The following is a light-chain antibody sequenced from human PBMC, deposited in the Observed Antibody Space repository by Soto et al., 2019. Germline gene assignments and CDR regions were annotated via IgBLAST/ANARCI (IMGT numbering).Light chain of an antibody. V-gene: IGKV2-28*01. CDR1: QSLLHSIGYNY. CDR3: KQGLFTWT. CDR2: LGS. J-gene: IGKJ1*01. Sequence: DIEMNQSPLSLPVTPVEPASISCRSSQSLLHSIGYNYLDGYLQKPGQSPQLLIYLGSNRASGDPDRFRRSGAGTHFTLKISRVEDKDVWFYNCKQGLFTWTFGQGTKVKIK.